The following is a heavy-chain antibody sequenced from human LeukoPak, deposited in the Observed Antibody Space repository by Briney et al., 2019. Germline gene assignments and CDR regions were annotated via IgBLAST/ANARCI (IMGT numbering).Heavy chain of an antibody. V-gene: IGHV4-39*01. D-gene: IGHD6-6*01. J-gene: IGHJ4*02. CDR3: ARPRAYSSSSISD. CDR2: IYYSGST. CDR1: GGSISSSSYY. Sequence: PSETLSLTCTVSGGSISSSSYYWGWIRQPPGKGLEWIGSIYYSGSTYYNPSLKSRVTISVDTSKNQFSLKLSSVTAADTAVYYCARPRAYSSSSISDWGQGTLVTVSS.